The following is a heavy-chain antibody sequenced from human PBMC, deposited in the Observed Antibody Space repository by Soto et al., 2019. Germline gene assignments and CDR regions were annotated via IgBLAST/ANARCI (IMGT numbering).Heavy chain of an antibody. V-gene: IGHV3-21*01. J-gene: IGHJ5*02. CDR3: ARGPMIVVVNPFDP. CDR1: GFTFSSYS. Sequence: GGSLRLSCAASGFTFSSYSMNWVRQAPGKGLEWVSSISSSSSYIYYADSVKGRFTISRDNAKNSLYLQMNSLRAEDTAVYYCARGPMIVVVNPFDPWGQGTLVTVSS. D-gene: IGHD3-22*01. CDR2: ISSSSSYI.